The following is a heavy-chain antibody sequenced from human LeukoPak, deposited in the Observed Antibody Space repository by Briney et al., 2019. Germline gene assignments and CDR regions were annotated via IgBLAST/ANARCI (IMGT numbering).Heavy chain of an antibody. V-gene: IGHV3-23*01. CDR2: ISGSGGST. J-gene: IGHJ4*02. CDR1: GFTFSTYA. D-gene: IGHD6-13*01. Sequence: GGSLRLSCAASGFTFSTYAMSWVRQAPGKGLEWVSGISGSGGSTYYADSVKGRFTISRDNSRNTLYLQMNSPRAEDTAVYYCAILPGYSSSWYEVDYWGQGTLVTVSS. CDR3: AILPGYSSSWYEVDY.